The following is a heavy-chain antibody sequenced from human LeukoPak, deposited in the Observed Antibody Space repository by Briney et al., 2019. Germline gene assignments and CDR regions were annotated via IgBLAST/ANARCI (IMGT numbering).Heavy chain of an antibody. CDR2: IRYDGSNK. J-gene: IGHJ4*02. V-gene: IGHV3-30*02. Sequence: GGSLRLSCAASGFSFNNYGMHWVRQAPGKGLQWVAYIRYDGSNKNYADSVKGRFTISRDNSKNTLYLQMSSLRAEDTAVYYRAKVDTGYCSTTSCPFDSWGQGTLVTVSS. CDR1: GFSFNNYG. CDR3: AKVDTGYCSTTSCPFDS. D-gene: IGHD2-2*01.